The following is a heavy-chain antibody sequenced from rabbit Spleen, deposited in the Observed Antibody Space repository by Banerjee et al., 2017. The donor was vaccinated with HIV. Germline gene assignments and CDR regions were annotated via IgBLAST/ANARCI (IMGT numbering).Heavy chain of an antibody. CDR2: IYGGASGSA. CDR1: GFSFSSNYW. Sequence: LEESGGGLVKPGGTLTLTCTVSGFSFSSNYWICWVRQAPGKGLEWIGCIYGGASGSAYYASWPKGRFTISKTSSTTVTLQLNSLTAADTATYFCARGSATMTMVITGYYLSLWGPGTLVTVS. D-gene: IGHD2-1*01. V-gene: IGHV1S45*01. CDR3: ARGSATMTMVITGYYLSL. J-gene: IGHJ4*01.